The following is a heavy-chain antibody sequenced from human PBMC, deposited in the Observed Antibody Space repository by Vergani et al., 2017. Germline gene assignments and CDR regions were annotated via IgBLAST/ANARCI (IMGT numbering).Heavy chain of an antibody. Sequence: EVQLVESGGGLVKPGGSLRLSCAASGFTFSSYSMNWVRQAPGKGLEWVSSSSSSSSYIYYADSVKRRFTISRDNAKNSLYLQMNSLRAEDTAVYYCARDKLRGIAVAGVDYWGQGTLVTVSS. V-gene: IGHV3-21*01. CDR2: SSSSSSYI. J-gene: IGHJ4*02. CDR3: ARDKLRGIAVAGVDY. CDR1: GFTFSSYS. D-gene: IGHD6-19*01.